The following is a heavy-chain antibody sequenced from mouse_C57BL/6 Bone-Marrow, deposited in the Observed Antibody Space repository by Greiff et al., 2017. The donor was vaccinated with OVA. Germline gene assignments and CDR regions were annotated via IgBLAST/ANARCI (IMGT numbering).Heavy chain of an antibody. D-gene: IGHD2-3*01. J-gene: IGHJ1*03. CDR2: ISNGGGST. CDR3: ARHPVYDGYAHWYFDV. CDR1: GFTFSDYY. V-gene: IGHV5-12*01. Sequence: EVKLVESGGGLVQPGGSLKLSCAASGFTFSDYYMYWVRQTPEKRLEWVAYISNGGGSTYYPDTVKGRFTISRDNAKNTLYLQMSRLKSEDTAMYYCARHPVYDGYAHWYFDVWGTGTTVTVSS.